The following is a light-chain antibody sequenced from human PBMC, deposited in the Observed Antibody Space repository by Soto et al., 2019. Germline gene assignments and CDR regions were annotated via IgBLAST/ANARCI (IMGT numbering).Light chain of an antibody. V-gene: IGLV1-40*01. J-gene: IGLJ1*01. CDR3: QSYDSSLSASV. Sequence: QSVLTQPPSVSGAPGQRVTISCTGSNSNIGAGYDVHWYQQLPGTAPKLLIYGNSNRPSGVPDRFSGSKSVTSASLAITGLQAEDEADYYCQSYDSSLSASVFGTGTKLTVL. CDR2: GNS. CDR1: NSNIGAGYD.